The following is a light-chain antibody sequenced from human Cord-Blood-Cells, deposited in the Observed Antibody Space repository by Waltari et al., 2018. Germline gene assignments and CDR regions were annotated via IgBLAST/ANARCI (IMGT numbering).Light chain of an antibody. CDR3: LSADSSGTWV. CDR2: KDS. CDR1: ALPKKY. V-gene: IGLV3-16*01. Sequence: SYELTQPPSVSVSLGQMARITCSGEALPKKYAYWYQQKPGQFPVLVTYKDSERPSGIPERFSGSSSGTIVTLTISGVQAEDEADYYCLSADSSGTWVFGGGTKLTVL. J-gene: IGLJ3*02.